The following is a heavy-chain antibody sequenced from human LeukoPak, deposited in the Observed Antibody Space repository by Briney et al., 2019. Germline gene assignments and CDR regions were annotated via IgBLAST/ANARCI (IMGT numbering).Heavy chain of an antibody. J-gene: IGHJ4*02. Sequence: GGSLTLSCAGSGFTFSTYWMHWLRQAPAGGLVWVSGINTDGSTTIYADSVKGPFTISRDNAKNTVYLQMSSMRAEDTAVYYCAKESGYDVDLEYWGQGALVTVSS. CDR3: AKESGYDVDLEY. CDR1: GFTFSTYW. V-gene: IGHV3-74*01. CDR2: INTDGSTT. D-gene: IGHD5-12*01.